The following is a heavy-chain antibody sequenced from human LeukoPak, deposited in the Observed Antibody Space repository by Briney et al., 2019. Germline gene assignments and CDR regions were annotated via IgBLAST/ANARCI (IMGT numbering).Heavy chain of an antibody. CDR3: AKDSGYSSSWTQGGNWFDP. J-gene: IGHJ5*02. CDR1: GFTFDDYA. D-gene: IGHD6-13*01. V-gene: IGHV3-9*01. Sequence: SLRLSCAASGFTFDDYAMHWVRQAPGKGLEWVSGISWNSGSIGYADSVKGRFTISRDNAKNSLYLQMNSLRAEDTALYYCAKDSGYSSSWTQGGNWFDPWGQGTLVTVSS. CDR2: ISWNSGSI.